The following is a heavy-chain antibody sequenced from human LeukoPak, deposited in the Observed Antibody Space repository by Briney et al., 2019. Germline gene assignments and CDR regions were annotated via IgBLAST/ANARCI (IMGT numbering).Heavy chain of an antibody. CDR3: ARDSDAYDY. CDR2: INEDGSEK. Sequence: GGSLRLSCVASGIRFSALWMNWVRQAQRKGLELVASINEDGSEKYYVDSVKGRFTISRDNPKKSLYLQLNSLRVDDTAVYFCARDSDAYDYWGQGTLVTVSS. V-gene: IGHV3-7*01. D-gene: IGHD2-2*01. CDR1: GIRFSALW. J-gene: IGHJ4*02.